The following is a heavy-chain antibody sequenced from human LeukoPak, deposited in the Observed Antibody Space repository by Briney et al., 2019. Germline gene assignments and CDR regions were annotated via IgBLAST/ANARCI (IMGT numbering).Heavy chain of an antibody. D-gene: IGHD3-9*01. CDR1: GFTFSSYA. V-gene: IGHV3-23*01. J-gene: IGHJ6*02. CDR3: AKDDLVDILTGASPGYYYGMDV. CDR2: ISGSGGST. Sequence: QPGGSLRLSCAASGFTFSSYAMSWVRQAPGKGLEWVSAISGSGGSTYYADSVKGRFTISRDNSKNTLYLQMNSLRAEDTAVYYCAKDDLVDILTGASPGYYYGMDVWGQGTTVTVSS.